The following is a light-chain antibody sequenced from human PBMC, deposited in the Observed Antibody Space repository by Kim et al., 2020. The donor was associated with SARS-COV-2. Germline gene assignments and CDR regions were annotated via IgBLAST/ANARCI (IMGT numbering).Light chain of an antibody. CDR1: SSDVGGYTY. Sequence: QSALTQPPSASGSPGQSVTISCTGTSSDVGGYTYVSWYLQHPGKAPKLIIYEVNKRPSGVPYRFSGSKSGNTASLTVSGLQTDDEAVYYCGSYAGTNNFGVFGGGTQLTVL. CDR3: GSYAGTNNFGV. V-gene: IGLV2-8*01. CDR2: EVN. J-gene: IGLJ3*02.